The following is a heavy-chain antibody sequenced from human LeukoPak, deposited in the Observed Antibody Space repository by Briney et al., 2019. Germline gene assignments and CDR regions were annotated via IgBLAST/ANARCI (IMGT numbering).Heavy chain of an antibody. J-gene: IGHJ3*02. Sequence: GGSLRLSCAASGFTFSYYWMSWVRQAPGKGLEWVANIKQDGSEKYYVDSVKGRFTISRDNAKNSLYLQMNSLRAEDTAVYYCARDHCSGGSCYIEAFDIWGQGTMVTVSS. V-gene: IGHV3-7*01. D-gene: IGHD2-15*01. CDR3: ARDHCSGGSCYIEAFDI. CDR2: IKQDGSEK. CDR1: GFTFSYYW.